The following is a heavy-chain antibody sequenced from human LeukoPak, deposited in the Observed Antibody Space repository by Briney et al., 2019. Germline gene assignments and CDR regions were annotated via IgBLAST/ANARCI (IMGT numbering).Heavy chain of an antibody. D-gene: IGHD3-10*01. J-gene: IGHJ4*02. CDR1: GGSISSGGFS. CDR2: INHSGST. V-gene: IGHV4-30-2*01. CDR3: ARGHTTYGRFDY. Sequence: SETLSLTCAVSGGSISSGGFSWSWIRQPPGKGLSWIGYINHSGSTNYNPSLKSRVTISVDTSKNQFSLKLSSVTAADTAVYYCARGHTTYGRFDYWGQGTLVTVSS.